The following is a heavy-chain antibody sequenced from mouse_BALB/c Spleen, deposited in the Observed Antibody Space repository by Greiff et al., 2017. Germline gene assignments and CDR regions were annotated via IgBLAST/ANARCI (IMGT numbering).Heavy chain of an antibody. V-gene: IGHV1-87*01. D-gene: IGHD1-1*01. CDR1: GYTFTSYW. CDR3: ARGGGYYGYYAMDY. CDR2: IYPGDGDT. J-gene: IGHJ4*01. Sequence: QVQLQQSGAELARPGASVKLSCKASGYTFTSYWMQWVKQRPGQGLEWIGAIYPGDGDTRYTQKFKGKATLTADKSSSTAYMQLSSLASEDSAVYYCARGGGYYGYYAMDYWGQGTSVTVSS.